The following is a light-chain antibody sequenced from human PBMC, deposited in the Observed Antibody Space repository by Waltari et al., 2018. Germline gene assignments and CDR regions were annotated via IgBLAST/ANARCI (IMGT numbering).Light chain of an antibody. CDR2: DAS. Sequence: EIVLTQSPGTLSLSPGERATLSCRASQSVGKSLAWYQQKSGQAPRLLIYDASTRATGLPDRFSASGFGTDFSLTISRLEPEDFAVYYCQKYVRLPVTFGQGTKVEIK. V-gene: IGKV3-20*01. CDR3: QKYVRLPVT. CDR1: QSVGKS. J-gene: IGKJ1*01.